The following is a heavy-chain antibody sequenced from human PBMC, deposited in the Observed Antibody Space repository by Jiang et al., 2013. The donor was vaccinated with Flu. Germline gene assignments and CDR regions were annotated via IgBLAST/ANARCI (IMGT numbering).Heavy chain of an antibody. Sequence: WVRQAPGQGLEWMGWISLXNGNTIYAQRFQDRVTMTTDTSTSTAYMELRGLRSDDTAVYYCARISGGAPVYYFDYWGQGALVTVSS. D-gene: IGHD2-8*02. J-gene: IGHJ4*02. CDR2: ISLXNGNT. CDR3: ARISGGAPVYYFDY. V-gene: IGHV1-18*01.